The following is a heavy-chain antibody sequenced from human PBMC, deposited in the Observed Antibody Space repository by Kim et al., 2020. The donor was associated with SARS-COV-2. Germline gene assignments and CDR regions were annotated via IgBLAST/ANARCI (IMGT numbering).Heavy chain of an antibody. CDR1: GFSFSNAW. CDR2: IKTKTDGVAT. J-gene: IGHJ4*02. V-gene: IGHV3-15*06. CDR3: TTGPPFRGSCGGGSCN. D-gene: IGHD2-15*01. Sequence: GGSLRLSCATSGFSFSNAWMSWVRQLPGKGLEWVGRIKTKTDGVATYYAPPVKGRFHISRDDSKNTVYLEMNSLKIEDTGIYHCTTGPPFRGSCGGGSCNWGQGTLVTVSS.